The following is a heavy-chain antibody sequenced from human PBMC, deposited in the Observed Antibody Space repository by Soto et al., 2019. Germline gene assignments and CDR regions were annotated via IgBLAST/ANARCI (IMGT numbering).Heavy chain of an antibody. Sequence: ASVKVSCKASGYSFTDYHIHWVRQAPGQGLEWLGRINPNSGNTGYAQNFRGRVTMTQNTAIGTAYMELSSLRSDDTATYYCTRAYGAETFDFWGQGTRVTVSS. CDR3: TRAYGAETFDF. D-gene: IGHD3-10*01. CDR1: GYSFTDYH. J-gene: IGHJ5*01. CDR2: INPNSGNT. V-gene: IGHV1-8*02.